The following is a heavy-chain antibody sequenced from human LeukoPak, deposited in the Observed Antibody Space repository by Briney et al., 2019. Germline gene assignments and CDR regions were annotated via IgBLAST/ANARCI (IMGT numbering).Heavy chain of an antibody. V-gene: IGHV3-7*01. CDR1: GFTFTNYW. D-gene: IGHD3-16*01. CDR3: AKDPAARPLRLITDDAFDI. CDR2: IKQDGNEK. Sequence: GGSLRLSCAASGFTFTNYWMSRVRQAPGTGLEWVANIKQDGNEKYYVDSVRGRFTITRDNAKNTLYLQMNSLRPEDTAVYYCAKDPAARPLRLITDDAFDIWGQGTMVTVSS. J-gene: IGHJ3*02.